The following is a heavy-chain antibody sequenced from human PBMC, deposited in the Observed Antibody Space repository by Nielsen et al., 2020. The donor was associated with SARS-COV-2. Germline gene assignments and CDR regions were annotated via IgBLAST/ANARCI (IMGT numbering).Heavy chain of an antibody. CDR3: TQDVRF. CDR2: ISASGIST. J-gene: IGHJ1*01. Sequence: GESLKISCTASGVPFSSYAMSWVRQAPGKGLEWVSAISASGISTYYADSVKGRFAISRDNSKNTLYLQMSSLRSEDTALYYCTQDVRFGDQGTLVTVSS. CDR1: GVPFSSYA. D-gene: IGHD3-16*01. V-gene: IGHV3-23*01.